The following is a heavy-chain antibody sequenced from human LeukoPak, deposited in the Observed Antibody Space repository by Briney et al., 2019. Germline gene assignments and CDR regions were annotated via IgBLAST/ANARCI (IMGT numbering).Heavy chain of an antibody. CDR3: VVTTGGYFDY. V-gene: IGHV3-23*01. D-gene: IGHD3-10*01. Sequence: PGGSLRLSCAASGFTFSNYAMSWVRQAPGKGLEWVSAISDSDGSTYYGDSLKGRCTISRDNSKNTLYLQMNSLRAEDTAIYYCVVTTGGYFDYWGQGSLVTVSS. J-gene: IGHJ4*02. CDR1: GFTFSNYA. CDR2: ISDSDGST.